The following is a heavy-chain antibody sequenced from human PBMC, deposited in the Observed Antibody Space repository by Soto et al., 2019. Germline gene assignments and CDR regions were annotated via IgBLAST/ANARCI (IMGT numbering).Heavy chain of an antibody. CDR2: ISYDGSNK. D-gene: IGHD5-18*01. CDR1: GFTFSSYA. J-gene: IGHJ3*02. V-gene: IGHV3-30-3*01. Sequence: GGSLRLSCAASGFTFSSYAMHWVRQAPGKGLEWVAVISYDGSNKYYADSVKGRFTISRDNSKNTLYLQMNSLRAEDTAVYYCARGNAAMASDTWGQGTMVT. CDR3: ARGNAAMASDT.